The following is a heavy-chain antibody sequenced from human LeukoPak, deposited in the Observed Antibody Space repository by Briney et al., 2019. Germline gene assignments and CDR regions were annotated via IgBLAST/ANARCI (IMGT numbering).Heavy chain of an antibody. V-gene: IGHV3-30*04. D-gene: IGHD3-16*01. J-gene: IGHJ1*01. CDR1: GFTFTNYA. CDR3: AKDDDWGRYKH. Sequence: PGGSLRLSCAASGFTFTNYAMHWVRQAPGKGLEWVAVISYDETNKYYEDSVKGRFTISRDNFKNTLSLQVNSLRAEDTAMYYCAKDDDWGRYKHWGQGTLVTVSS. CDR2: ISYDETNK.